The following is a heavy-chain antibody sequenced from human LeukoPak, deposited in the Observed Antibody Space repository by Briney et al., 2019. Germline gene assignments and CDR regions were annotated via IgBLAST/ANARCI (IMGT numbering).Heavy chain of an antibody. Sequence: GGSLRLSRAASGFTFSNYWMSWVRQAPGKGLEWVANIKQDESERYYVDSVRGRFTISRDNAKRSLYLRMDSLRAEDTAMYFCTRVVDSSSSRYQAMPYWGQGTLVTVSS. CDR2: IKQDESER. CDR3: TRVVDSSSSRYQAMPY. D-gene: IGHD2-2*01. CDR1: GFTFSNYW. J-gene: IGHJ4*02. V-gene: IGHV3-7*01.